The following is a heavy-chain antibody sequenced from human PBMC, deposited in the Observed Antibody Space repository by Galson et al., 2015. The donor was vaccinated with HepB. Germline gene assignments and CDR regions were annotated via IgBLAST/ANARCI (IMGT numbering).Heavy chain of an antibody. CDR3: ASTSGGGYGGNSRDLYYYYYGMDV. D-gene: IGHD4-23*01. J-gene: IGHJ6*02. CDR1: GGTFSSYA. CDR2: IIPIFGIA. V-gene: IGHV1-69*10. Sequence: SVKVSCKASGGTFSSYAISWVRQAPGQGLEWMGGIIPIFGIANYAQKFQGRVTITADKSTSTAYMELSSLRSEDTAVYYCASTSGGGYGGNSRDLYYYYYGMDVWGQGTTVTVSS.